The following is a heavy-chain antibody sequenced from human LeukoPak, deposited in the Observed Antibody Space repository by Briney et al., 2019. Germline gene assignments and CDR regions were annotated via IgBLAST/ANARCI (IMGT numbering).Heavy chain of an antibody. J-gene: IGHJ6*03. V-gene: IGHV4-59*01. CDR1: GGSISNYY. CDR3: ARGRVSSSTWYSTYYYYFYMDV. CDR2: IYYTGST. D-gene: IGHD6-13*01. Sequence: SETLSLTCTVSGGSISNYYWTWIRQPPGKGLEWVGYIYYTGSTNYNPSLKSRVTISVATSKNQFSLKLTSVTAADTAVYFCARGRVSSSTWYSTYYYYFYMDVWGKGTTVTVSS.